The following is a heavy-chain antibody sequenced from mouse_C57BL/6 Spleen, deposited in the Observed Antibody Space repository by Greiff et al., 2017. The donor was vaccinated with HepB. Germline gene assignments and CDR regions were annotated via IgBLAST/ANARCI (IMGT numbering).Heavy chain of an antibody. CDR3: ASGGRNYDYAMDY. J-gene: IGHJ4*01. Sequence: VQLQQSGAELVKPGASVKMSCKASGYTFTSYWITWVKQRPGQGLEWIGDIYPGSGSTNYNEKFKSKATLTVDTSSSTAYMQLSSLASEDSAGYYGASGGRNYDYAMDYWGQGTSVTVSS. D-gene: IGHD2-1*01. V-gene: IGHV1-55*01. CDR2: IYPGSGST. CDR1: GYTFTSYW.